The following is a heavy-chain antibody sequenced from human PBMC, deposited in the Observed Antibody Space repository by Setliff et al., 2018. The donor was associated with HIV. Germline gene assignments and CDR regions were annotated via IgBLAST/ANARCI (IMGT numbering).Heavy chain of an antibody. J-gene: IGHJ6*02. CDR2: IIPIFGSI. Sequence: SVKVSCKASGGTFSNYAISWVRQAPGQGLEWMGGIIPIFGSINYAQKFQGRVTITTDESTSTAYMELSSLRSEDTAVYYCATFDSGSYASGYYYGMDVWGQGTTVTVSS. CDR1: GGTFSNYA. CDR3: ATFDSGSYASGYYYGMDV. V-gene: IGHV1-69*05. D-gene: IGHD1-26*01.